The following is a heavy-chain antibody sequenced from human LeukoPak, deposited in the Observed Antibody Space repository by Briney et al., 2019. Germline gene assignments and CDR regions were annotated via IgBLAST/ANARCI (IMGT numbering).Heavy chain of an antibody. V-gene: IGHV3-23*01. J-gene: IGHJ4*02. CDR3: AKGRCSGVGCDSFHS. D-gene: IGHD2-15*01. Sequence: AGGSLRLSCVASGLRFRSYAMNWVRQAPGKGLECISTISDDSSFTCYADSVKGRSAISRDDSKNTLYLQMNNLKVEDTAVYYCAKGRCSGVGCDSFHSWGQGALVTVSS. CDR2: ISDDSSFT. CDR1: GLRFRSYA.